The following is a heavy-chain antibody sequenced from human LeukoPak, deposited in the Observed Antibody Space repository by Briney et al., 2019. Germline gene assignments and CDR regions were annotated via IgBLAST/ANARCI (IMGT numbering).Heavy chain of an antibody. CDR2: INPNSGGT. D-gene: IGHD2-2*02. CDR1: GYTFTGYY. V-gene: IGHV1-2*02. J-gene: IGHJ4*02. Sequence: ASVKVSCKASGYTFTGYYMHWVRQARGQGLEWMGWINPNSGGTNYAQKFQGRVTMTRDTSISTAYMELSRLRSDDTAVYYCARRSGRRYCSSSSCYIFDYWGQGTLVTVSS. CDR3: ARRSGRRYCSSSSCYIFDY.